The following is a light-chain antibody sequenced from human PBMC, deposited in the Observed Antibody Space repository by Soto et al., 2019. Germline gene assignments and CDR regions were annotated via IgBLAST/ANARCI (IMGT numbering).Light chain of an antibody. CDR1: QSISTN. CDR3: QHYNECPLT. V-gene: IGKV1-5*03. CDR2: NAS. Sequence: DIEMTQSPFTLSASVGDRVTITCRASQSISTNLAWYQQKPGKTPNLLIYNASTLQSGVPSRFSGSGFGTEFTLTVNSLQPDDFANYFCQHYNECPLTFGGGTKVEIK. J-gene: IGKJ4*01.